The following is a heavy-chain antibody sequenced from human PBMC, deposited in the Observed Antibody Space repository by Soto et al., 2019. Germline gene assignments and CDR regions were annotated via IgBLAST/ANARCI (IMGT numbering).Heavy chain of an antibody. CDR2: IYYSGST. Sequence: PSETLSSTSPVSVGPIRSSSYYWGWSRQPPGKGLKWFGSIYYSGSTYYNPSLKSRVTISVDTSKNQFSLKLSSVTAADTAVYYCARHFGYCSGGSCYPELYYFDYWGQGTLVTVSS. D-gene: IGHD2-15*01. V-gene: IGHV4-39*01. J-gene: IGHJ4*02. CDR1: VGPIRSSSYY. CDR3: ARHFGYCSGGSCYPELYYFDY.